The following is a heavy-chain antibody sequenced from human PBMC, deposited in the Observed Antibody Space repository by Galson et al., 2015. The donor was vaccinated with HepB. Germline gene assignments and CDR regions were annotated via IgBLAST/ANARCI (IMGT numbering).Heavy chain of an antibody. V-gene: IGHV3-30*18. CDR2: ITYDGRYI. CDR1: GFSFSSFH. CDR3: AKEGSGSSRVFYYYGMDA. D-gene: IGHD1-26*01. Sequence: SLRLSCAAFGFSFSSFHMSWVRQAPGKGLEWVALITYDGRYIHYADSVKGRFTISRDNSMNTLYLDVNSLRLDDTGVYFCAKEGSGSSRVFYYYGMDAWGQGTTVTVSS. J-gene: IGHJ6*02.